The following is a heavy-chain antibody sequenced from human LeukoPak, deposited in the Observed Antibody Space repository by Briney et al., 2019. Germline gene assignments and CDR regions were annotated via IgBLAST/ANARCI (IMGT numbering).Heavy chain of an antibody. CDR3: AGLYTKAVAGDPPSDY. D-gene: IGHD6-19*01. V-gene: IGHV4-59*01. Sequence: SSETLSLTCTVPGGSISSYYWSWIRQPPGKGLEWIRYIYYSGSTNYNPSLKSRVTISVDTSKNQFSLKLSSVTAADTAVYYCAGLYTKAVAGDPPSDYWGQGTLVTVSS. CDR1: GGSISSYY. CDR2: IYYSGST. J-gene: IGHJ4*02.